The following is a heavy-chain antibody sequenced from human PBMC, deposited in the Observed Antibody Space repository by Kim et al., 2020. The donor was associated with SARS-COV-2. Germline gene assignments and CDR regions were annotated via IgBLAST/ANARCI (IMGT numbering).Heavy chain of an antibody. CDR3: AKDRFLEYD. J-gene: IGHJ4*02. CDR1: GFSFSSYA. Sequence: GGSLRLSCAVPGFSFSSYAMSWVRQAPGKGLEWVSAISGSGSSTYFADSVKARFTISRDNSKNTLYLQMNSLRAEDTAVYYCAKDRFLEYDWGQGTLVT. CDR2: ISGSGSST. V-gene: IGHV3-23*01. D-gene: IGHD3-3*01.